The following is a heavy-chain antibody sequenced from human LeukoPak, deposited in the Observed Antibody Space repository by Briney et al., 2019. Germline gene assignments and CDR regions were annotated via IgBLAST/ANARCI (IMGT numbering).Heavy chain of an antibody. CDR1: GVSFTGYY. V-gene: IGHV4-34*01. D-gene: IGHD1-1*01. CDR3: TRTSPGIPLDF. CDR2: ISHSGRT. Sequence: PSETLSLTCAVSGVSFTGYYWSWIRQPPGKGPEWIGEISHSGRTAYNPSLKSRVAISLDTSKNQFSLKRSFVSAADTAVYYCTRTSPGIPLDFWGQGTLVTVSS. J-gene: IGHJ4*02.